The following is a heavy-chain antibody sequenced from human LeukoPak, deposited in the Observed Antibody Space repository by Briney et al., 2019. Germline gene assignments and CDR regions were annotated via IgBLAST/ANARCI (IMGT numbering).Heavy chain of an antibody. CDR2: INPRDGST. V-gene: IGHV1-46*01. J-gene: IGHJ4*02. D-gene: IGHD4-23*01. CDR1: GYTFTSYH. Sequence: ASVKDSCKASGYTFTSYHMHWLRQAPGQGLAWMGIINPRDGSTSYAQKFQGRVTMTRDTSTSTVYMELSSLRSEDTAVYYCAVPLYGGNSSFRDYWGQGTLVTVSS. CDR3: AVPLYGGNSSFRDY.